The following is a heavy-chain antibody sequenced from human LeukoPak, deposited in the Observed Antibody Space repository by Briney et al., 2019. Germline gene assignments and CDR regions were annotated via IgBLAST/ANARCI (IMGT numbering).Heavy chain of an antibody. D-gene: IGHD3-10*01. CDR3: ARVRGTMVRGVIYY. Sequence: ASVKVSCKASGYTFTGYYMHWVRQAPGQGLEWMGWINPNSGGTNYAQKFQGRVTMTRDTSISTAYMELSSLRSEDTAVYYCARVRGTMVRGVIYYWGQGTLVTVSS. J-gene: IGHJ4*02. V-gene: IGHV1-2*02. CDR2: INPNSGGT. CDR1: GYTFTGYY.